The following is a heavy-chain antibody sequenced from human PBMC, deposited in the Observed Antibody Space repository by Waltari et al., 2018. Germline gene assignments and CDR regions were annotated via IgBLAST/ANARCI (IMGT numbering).Heavy chain of an antibody. CDR3: AETRVGGAGRSWFDP. Sequence: QVQLVQSGAEVKKPGASVKVSCKASGYSFATYDINWLRQGTGQGLEWMGWTNPDSGNTGYAQKFQGRVTITRNTSINPAYMELSSLRSEDTAVYYCAETRVGGAGRSWFDPWGQGTLVIVSS. J-gene: IGHJ5*02. CDR2: TNPDSGNT. CDR1: GYSFATYD. D-gene: IGHD6-13*01. V-gene: IGHV1-8*02.